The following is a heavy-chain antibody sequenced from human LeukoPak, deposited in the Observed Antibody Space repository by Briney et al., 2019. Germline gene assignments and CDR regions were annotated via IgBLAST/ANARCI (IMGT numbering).Heavy chain of an antibody. CDR2: IKQDGSEK. CDR1: GFTFSSYW. J-gene: IGHJ4*02. V-gene: IGHV3-7*01. Sequence: GGSLRLSCAASGFTFSSYWMSWVRQAPGKGLEWVANIKQDGSEKYYVDSVKDRFTISRDNAKNSLYLQMNSLRAEDTAVYYCARDPPSDFGNFDYWGQGTLVTVSS. D-gene: IGHD3-3*01. CDR3: ARDPPSDFGNFDY.